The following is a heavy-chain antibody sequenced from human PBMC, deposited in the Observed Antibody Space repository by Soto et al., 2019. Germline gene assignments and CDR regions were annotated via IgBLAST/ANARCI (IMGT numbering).Heavy chain of an antibody. V-gene: IGHV3-15*01. CDR2: MKNKTDSGIR. J-gene: IGHJ4*02. D-gene: IGHD3-3*01. CDR1: GFRPDKAW. Sequence: PGESLTPSCAVSGFRPDKAWTSWVRLTPGKGLEGVGRMKNKTDSGIRDYTAPVRNRFTSSRDDTRRTLNLQMNSLKTEDTAVYYCISDPYYDFWSGYHFDYWGQGTLVTVSS. CDR3: ISDPYYDFWSGYHFDY.